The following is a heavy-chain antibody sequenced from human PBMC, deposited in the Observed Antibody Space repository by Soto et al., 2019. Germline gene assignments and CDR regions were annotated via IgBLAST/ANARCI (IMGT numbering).Heavy chain of an antibody. CDR1: GGTFSSYA. V-gene: IGHV1-69*06. CDR2: IIPIFGTA. Sequence: GASVKVSCKASGGTFSSYAISWVRQAPGQGLEWMGGIIPIFGTANYAQKFQGRVTITADKSTSTAYMELSSLRSEDTAVYYCARVVVDYYYDMDVWGQGTTVTVSS. J-gene: IGHJ6*02. D-gene: IGHD2-15*01. CDR3: ARVVVDYYYDMDV.